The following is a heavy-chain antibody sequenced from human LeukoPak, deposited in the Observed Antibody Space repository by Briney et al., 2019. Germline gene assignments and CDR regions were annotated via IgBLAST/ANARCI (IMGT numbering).Heavy chain of an antibody. J-gene: IGHJ4*02. D-gene: IGHD6-13*01. CDR3: ARETIAAAGIDY. CDR1: GVTFSSCW. CDR2: ISSSSGTI. Sequence: GGSLRLSCAASGVTFSSCWMSWVRRAPGKGLEWVSYISSSSGTIYYADSVKGRFTISRDNAKNSLYLQMNSLRAEDTAVYYCARETIAAAGIDYWGQGTLVTVSS. V-gene: IGHV3-48*01.